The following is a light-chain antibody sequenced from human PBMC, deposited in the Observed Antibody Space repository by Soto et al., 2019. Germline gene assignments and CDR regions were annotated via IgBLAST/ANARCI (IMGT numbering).Light chain of an antibody. J-gene: IGLJ2*01. CDR2: DVS. CDR1: SSDVGGYIY. V-gene: IGLV2-14*01. Sequence: QSVLTQPVSVSGSPGQSITISCTGTSSDVGGYIYVSWHQQHPGTAPKLMIYDVSNRPSGVSNRFSGSKSGNTASLTISGLQAEDEADYYCSSFTSSNTLVFGGGTKVTVL. CDR3: SSFTSSNTLV.